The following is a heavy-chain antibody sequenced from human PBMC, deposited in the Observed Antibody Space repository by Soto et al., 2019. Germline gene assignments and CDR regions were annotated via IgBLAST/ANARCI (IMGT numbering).Heavy chain of an antibody. CDR1: GFTLSTYE. Sequence: GSLRLSCAASGFTLSTYEMNWVRQAPGKGLEWVLYISSGGGTIYYADSVKGRFTLSRDNAKNSLYLQMNSLRAEDTAVYYCARDLEQLVPVYYYYGLDVWGQGTTVTVSS. CDR3: ARDLEQLVPVYYYYGLDV. CDR2: ISSGGGTI. D-gene: IGHD6-6*01. J-gene: IGHJ6*02. V-gene: IGHV3-48*03.